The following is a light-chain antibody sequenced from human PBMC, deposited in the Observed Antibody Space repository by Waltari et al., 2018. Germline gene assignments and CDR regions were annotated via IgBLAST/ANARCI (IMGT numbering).Light chain of an antibody. J-gene: IGLJ3*02. CDR2: VNSDGSY. Sequence: QLVLTQSPSASASLGASVKLTCTLSSGHSSNIIAWHQQQPEKGPRYLMKVNSDGSYSKGDEIPERFSGSSSGAERYLPISSLQSEDEADYYCQTGGHGTWVFGGGTKLTVL. CDR3: QTGGHGTWV. CDR1: SGHSSNI. V-gene: IGLV4-69*01.